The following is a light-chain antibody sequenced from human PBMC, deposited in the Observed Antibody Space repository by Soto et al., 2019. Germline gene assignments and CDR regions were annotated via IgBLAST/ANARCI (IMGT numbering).Light chain of an antibody. Sequence: EIVLTQSPATLPLSPGERAALSCGVSQSVSSYLAWYQQRPGQAPRLLIYDASNRATGIPVRLSGSGSGTDFTLNIISLEPQEFGVYDCQQRSIWSFTFGGRTHVPIK. J-gene: IGKJ4*01. CDR1: QSVSSY. CDR3: QQRSIWSFT. CDR2: DAS. V-gene: IGKV3-11*01.